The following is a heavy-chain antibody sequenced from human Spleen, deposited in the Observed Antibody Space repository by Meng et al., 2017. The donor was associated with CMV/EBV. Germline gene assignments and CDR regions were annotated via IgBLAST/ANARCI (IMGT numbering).Heavy chain of an antibody. V-gene: IGHV3-21*01. Sequence: GESLKISCTASGFTFSVFVINWVRQAPGKGLEWVSSVSSSSSFIYYADSVRGRFTISRDNAKASVYLQMNNLRADDTAIYYCASGGRVGAFDIWGQGTLVTVSS. CDR1: GFTFSVFV. D-gene: IGHD1-26*01. J-gene: IGHJ3*02. CDR3: ASGGRVGAFDI. CDR2: VSSSSSFI.